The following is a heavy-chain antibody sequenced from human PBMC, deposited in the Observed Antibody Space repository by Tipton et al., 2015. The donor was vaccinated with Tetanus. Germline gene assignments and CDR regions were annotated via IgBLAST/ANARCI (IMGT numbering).Heavy chain of an antibody. CDR2: IYYFTERT. D-gene: IGHD1-26*01. Sequence: TLSLTCAVYGGSFSNYFWRWIRQPPGKGLEWIGNIYYFTERTSHTPSFDGRVTISVDTSKNQFSLRLTSVTAADTAVYYCTRGLPREPFYFDYWGQGNLVAVSS. J-gene: IGHJ4*02. CDR3: TRGLPREPFYFDY. V-gene: IGHV4-34*01. CDR1: GGSFSNYF.